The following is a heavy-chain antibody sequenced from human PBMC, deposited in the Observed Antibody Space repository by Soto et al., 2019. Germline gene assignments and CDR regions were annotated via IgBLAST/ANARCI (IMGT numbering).Heavy chain of an antibody. CDR1: GFTFSSYA. J-gene: IGHJ6*02. V-gene: IGHV3-23*01. Sequence: GGSLRLSCAASGFTFSSYAMRCVRQAPGEWLEWVSAISGSSGSTYYADTVKDQYTISRDISKNTLYLQMNSLRAEDTAVYYCAKGGTYYGMDVWGQGT. CDR2: ISGSSGST. CDR3: AKGGTYYGMDV. D-gene: IGHD1-1*01.